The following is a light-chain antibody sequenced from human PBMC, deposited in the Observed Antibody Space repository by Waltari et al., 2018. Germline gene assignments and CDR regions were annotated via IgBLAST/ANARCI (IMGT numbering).Light chain of an antibody. Sequence: DIVMTQSPASLAVSLGARATISCTTSESVLYSSNNKNHLAWYQQKPGQPPRLLLYWASTRESGVPDRFIGSGSETDFTLTVTSLQAEDVAVYYCQQYYNTPLTFGGGTKVEVK. CDR1: ESVLYSSNNKNH. V-gene: IGKV4-1*01. J-gene: IGKJ4*01. CDR3: QQYYNTPLT. CDR2: WAS.